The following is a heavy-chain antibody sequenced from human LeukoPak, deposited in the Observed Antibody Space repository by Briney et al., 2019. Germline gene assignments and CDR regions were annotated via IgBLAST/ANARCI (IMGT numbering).Heavy chain of an antibody. J-gene: IGHJ4*02. CDR2: IIPILGIA. D-gene: IGHD6-19*01. CDR3: ARKAGAVAGTVVDY. Sequence: ASVKVSCKASGGTFSSYAISWVRQAPGQGLEWMGRIIPILGIANYAQKFQGRVTITADKSTSTAYMELSSLRSEDTAVYYCARKAGAVAGTVVDYWGQGTLVTVSS. V-gene: IGHV1-69*04. CDR1: GGTFSSYA.